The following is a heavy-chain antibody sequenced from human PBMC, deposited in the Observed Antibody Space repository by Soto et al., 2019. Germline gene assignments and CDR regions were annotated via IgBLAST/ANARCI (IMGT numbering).Heavy chain of an antibody. CDR2: INQDGSET. CDR3: ARDAD. V-gene: IGHV3-7*01. J-gene: IGHJ4*02. CDR1: GFTFSTSW. Sequence: ELQLVESGGSLVQPGGSLRLSCATSGFTFSTSWMTWVRQAPGKGLEWVANINQDGSETNYVESVKGRFTISRDNGQNSVYLQMNSLRVEDTAMYYCARDADWGQGTLGTVSA.